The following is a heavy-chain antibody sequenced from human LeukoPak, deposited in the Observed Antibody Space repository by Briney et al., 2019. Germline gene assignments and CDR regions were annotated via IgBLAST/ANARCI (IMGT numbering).Heavy chain of an antibody. J-gene: IGHJ4*01. Sequence: PGGALRLSCASSGVTFNVFHMNWVRQAPGKGGWWSSSITSSGTYINYSDSIQGRFTISRDNAKNSLYLHMNRVRVAATALYYCARASGGWALDYWGHGTLVTVSS. CDR2: ITSSGTYI. CDR1: GVTFNVFH. D-gene: IGHD1-26*01. CDR3: ARASGGWALDY. V-gene: IGHV3-21*01.